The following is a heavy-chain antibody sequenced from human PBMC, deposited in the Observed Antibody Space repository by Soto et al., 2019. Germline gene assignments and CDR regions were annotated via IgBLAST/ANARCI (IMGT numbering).Heavy chain of an antibody. Sequence: SETLSLTCTVSGGSISSSSYYWGWIRQPPGKGLEWIGSIYYSGSTYYNPSLKSRVTISVDTSKNQFSLKLSSVTAADTAVYYCARQSITIFGVVITNWFDPWAQGTLVTVSS. D-gene: IGHD3-3*01. V-gene: IGHV4-39*01. CDR2: IYYSGST. CDR3: ARQSITIFGVVITNWFDP. J-gene: IGHJ5*02. CDR1: GGSISSSSYY.